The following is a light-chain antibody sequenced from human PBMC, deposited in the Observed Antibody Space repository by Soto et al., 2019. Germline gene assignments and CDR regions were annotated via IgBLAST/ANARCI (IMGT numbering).Light chain of an antibody. J-gene: IGLJ2*01. CDR2: DVS. Sequence: QSALTQPRSVSGSPGQSVTISCTGTSRDVGGYNYVSWYQQYPGKAPTLMIYDVSKRPSGVPDRFSGSKSGNTASLTISGLQTEDEADYYCCSYAGGYTLVFGGGTKLTVL. CDR3: CSYAGGYTLV. V-gene: IGLV2-11*01. CDR1: SRDVGGYNY.